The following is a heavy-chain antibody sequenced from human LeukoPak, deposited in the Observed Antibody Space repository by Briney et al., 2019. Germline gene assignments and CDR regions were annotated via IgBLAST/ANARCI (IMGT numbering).Heavy chain of an antibody. CDR3: ARHQWEQLTSFWFDT. CDR2: IYYSGST. J-gene: IGHJ5*02. Sequence: SETLSLTCTVSGGSISSSNYYWGWIRQPPGKGLEWIGSIYYSGSTYYSPSLKSRVTISVDTSKKQFSLKLNSVTAADTAVYYCARHQWEQLTSFWFDTWGQGTLVTVSS. V-gene: IGHV4-39*01. D-gene: IGHD1-26*01. CDR1: GGSISSSNYY.